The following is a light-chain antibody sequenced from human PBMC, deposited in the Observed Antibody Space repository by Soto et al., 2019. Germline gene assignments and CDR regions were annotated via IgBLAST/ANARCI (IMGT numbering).Light chain of an antibody. CDR2: SNN. J-gene: IGLJ3*02. Sequence: QSVLTQPPSASGTPGQKVTISCSGGNSNIGSNPVNWYQQVPGTAPGLLIYSNNQWPSGVPDRFSGSKSGTSASLAISGLQSEDEADYYCASWDDSLNGPVFGGGTKVTVL. CDR3: ASWDDSLNGPV. V-gene: IGLV1-44*01. CDR1: NSNIGSNP.